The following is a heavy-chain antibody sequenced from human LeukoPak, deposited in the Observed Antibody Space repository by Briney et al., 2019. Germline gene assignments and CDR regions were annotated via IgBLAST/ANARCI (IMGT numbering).Heavy chain of an antibody. CDR1: GGSISSSNW. Sequence: PSETLSLTCAVSGGSISSSNWWSWVRQPPGKGLEWIGEIYHSGSTNYNPSLKSRVTISVDKSKNQFSLKLSSVTAADTAVYYCAKARAKGVAAAGSYWGQGTLVTVSS. V-gene: IGHV4-4*02. CDR3: AKARAKGVAAAGSY. CDR2: IYHSGST. D-gene: IGHD6-13*01. J-gene: IGHJ4*02.